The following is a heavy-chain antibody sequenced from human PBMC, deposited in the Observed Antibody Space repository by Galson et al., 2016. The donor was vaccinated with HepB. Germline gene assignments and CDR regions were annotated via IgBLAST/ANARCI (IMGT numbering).Heavy chain of an antibody. Sequence: SLRLSCAASGFPFINYAMSWVRQAPGKGLEWVSLIYVSDTSHYADSVKGRFTISRDNSKNTLYLQMDSLRAEDTAVYYCARVLRQLAIHPTRGVYYYMDVWGKGTTVTVSS. V-gene: IGHV3-53*01. CDR2: IYVSDTS. D-gene: IGHD4-17*01. CDR3: ARVLRQLAIHPTRGVYYYMDV. CDR1: GFPFINYA. J-gene: IGHJ6*03.